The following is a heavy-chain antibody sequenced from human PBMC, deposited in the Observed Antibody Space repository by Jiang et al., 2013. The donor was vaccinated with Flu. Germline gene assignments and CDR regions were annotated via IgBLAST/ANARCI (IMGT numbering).Heavy chain of an antibody. V-gene: IGHV6-1*01. CDR2: TYFQTKWIN. CDR1: EDSVSRNSVG. CDR3: ARQVGYWDFDL. Sequence: SQTLSLTCVISEDSVSRNSVGWHWIRQSPSRGLEWLGRTYFQTKWINDYAVSVKSRITINPDTSKNQFSLQLNSVTPEDTAVYYCARQVGYWDFDLWGRGTVVTVSS. J-gene: IGHJ2*01.